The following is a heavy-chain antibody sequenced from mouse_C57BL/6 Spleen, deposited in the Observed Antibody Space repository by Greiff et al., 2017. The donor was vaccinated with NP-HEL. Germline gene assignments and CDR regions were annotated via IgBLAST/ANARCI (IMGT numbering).Heavy chain of an antibody. V-gene: IGHV1-61*01. CDR2: IYPSDSET. CDR1: GYTFTSYW. CDR3: AREGEFGEY. J-gene: IGHJ2*01. Sequence: QVQLQQPGAELVRPGSSVKLSCKASGYTFTSYWMDWVKQRPGQGLEWIGNIYPSDSETHYNQKFKDKATLTVDKSSSTAYMQLSSLTSEDSAVYYCAREGEFGEYWGQGTTLTVSS.